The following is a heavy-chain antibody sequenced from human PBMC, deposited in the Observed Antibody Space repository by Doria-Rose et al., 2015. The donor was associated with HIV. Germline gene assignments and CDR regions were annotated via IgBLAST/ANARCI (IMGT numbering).Heavy chain of an antibody. V-gene: IGHV2-26*01. CDR2: IFSDDER. D-gene: IGHD6-13*01. Sequence: LKESGPVLVKPTETLTLTCTVSGVSLSSPGMGVSWIRQPPGKALEWLANIFSDDERSYKTSLKSRLTISRCTSKSQVVLTMTDMDPVDTATYYCARIKSSRWYHKYYFDFWGQGTLVIVSA. CDR1: GVSLSSPGMG. J-gene: IGHJ4*02. CDR3: ARIKSSRWYHKYYFDF.